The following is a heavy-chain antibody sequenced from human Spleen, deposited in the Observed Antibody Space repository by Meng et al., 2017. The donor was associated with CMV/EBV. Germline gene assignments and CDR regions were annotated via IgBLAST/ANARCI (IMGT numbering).Heavy chain of an antibody. CDR1: GGSISSYY. J-gene: IGHJ6*02. CDR3: ARDRAGAYYYYGMDV. D-gene: IGHD1-26*01. V-gene: IGHV4-59*01. Sequence: SETLSLTCTVSGGSISSYYWSWIRQPPGKGLEWSGYIYYSGSTNYNPSLKIRVTISVDTSKNQFSLKLSSVTASDTAVYYCARDRAGAYYYYGMDVWGQGTTVTVSS. CDR2: IYYSGST.